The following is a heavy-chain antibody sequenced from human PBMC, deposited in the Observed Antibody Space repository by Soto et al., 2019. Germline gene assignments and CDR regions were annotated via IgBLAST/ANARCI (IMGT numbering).Heavy chain of an antibody. J-gene: IGHJ2*01. CDR2: ISGSGGST. V-gene: IGHV3-23*01. Sequence: EVQLLESGGGLVQPGGSLRLSCAASGFTFSSYAMSWVRQAPGEGLEWVSGISGSGGSTYYADSVKGRFTISRDNSKNTLYLQMNSLRAEDTAIYYCAKEPDNWNRASFDLWGRGTLVTVSS. D-gene: IGHD1-1*01. CDR1: GFTFSSYA. CDR3: AKEPDNWNRASFDL.